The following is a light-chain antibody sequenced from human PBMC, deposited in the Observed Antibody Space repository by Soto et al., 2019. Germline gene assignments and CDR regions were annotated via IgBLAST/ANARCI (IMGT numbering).Light chain of an antibody. CDR2: GAS. CDR3: QQDNNWPRT. J-gene: IGKJ1*01. CDR1: QSVSSD. V-gene: IGKV3-15*01. Sequence: EIVMTQSPAPRSVSAGERATLSCRASQSVSSDLAWYHQKPGQAPRLLIYGASTRATGIPARFSGSGSGTEFTLTINSLQSEDFAVYYCQQDNNWPRTFGQGTKVDIK.